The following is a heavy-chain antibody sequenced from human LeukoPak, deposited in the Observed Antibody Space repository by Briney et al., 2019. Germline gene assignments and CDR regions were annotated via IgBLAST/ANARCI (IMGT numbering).Heavy chain of an antibody. CDR1: GGSISSSNYY. V-gene: IGHV4-39*07. D-gene: IGHD1-26*01. CDR3: ARAPRYSNSWFDP. Sequence: SETLSLTCTVSGGSISSSNYYWGWNRQPPVKGLEWIGSIYYSGTTYYNPSLKSRVTISVDTSKNQFSLKLSSVTAADTAVYYCARAPRYSNSWFDPWGQGTLVTVSS. CDR2: IYYSGTT. J-gene: IGHJ5*02.